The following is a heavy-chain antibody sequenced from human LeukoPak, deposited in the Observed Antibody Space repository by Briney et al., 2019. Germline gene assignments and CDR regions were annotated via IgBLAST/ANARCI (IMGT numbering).Heavy chain of an antibody. CDR1: GFTFSSYA. CDR2: ISYDGSNK. J-gene: IGHJ4*02. CDR3: ARGSAAPDY. D-gene: IGHD2-2*01. V-gene: IGHV3-30*14. Sequence: GGSLRLSCAASGFTFSSYAMHWVRQAPGKGLEWVAVISYDGSNKYYADSVKGRFTISRDNSKNSLYLQMNSLRAGDTAVYYCARGSAAPDYWGQGTLVTVSS.